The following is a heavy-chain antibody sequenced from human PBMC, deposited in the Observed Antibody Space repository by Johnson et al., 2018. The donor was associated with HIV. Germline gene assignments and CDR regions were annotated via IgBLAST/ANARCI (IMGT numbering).Heavy chain of an antibody. CDR3: ASTDTGDLRYDGFDI. V-gene: IGHV3-64*01. CDR2: IRSDGGST. D-gene: IGHD7-27*01. CDR1: GFIFSSYA. Sequence: VQLVESGGGLGQPGGSLRLSCVGSGFIFSSYAMHWVRQAPGQGLESVAGIRSDGGSTLYTKSVNGRFTISRDNSQKTLYLQMGSLRAEDMALYYCASTDTGDLRYDGFDIWGQGTMVFVSS. J-gene: IGHJ3*02.